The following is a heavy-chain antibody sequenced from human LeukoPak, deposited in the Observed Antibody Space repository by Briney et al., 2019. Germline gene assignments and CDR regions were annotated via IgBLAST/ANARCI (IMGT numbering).Heavy chain of an antibody. CDR1: GFTFDDYA. CDR2: ISWNSGDI. V-gene: IGHV3-9*01. CDR3: ASDRSSSTQAAEYFQH. J-gene: IGHJ1*01. Sequence: PGGSLRLSCAASGFTFDDYAMHWVRQPPGKGLEWVSGISWNSGDIRYADSVKGRFTISRDNAKNSLYLQMNSLRGEDTALYYCASDRSSSTQAAEYFQHWGQGTLVTVSS. D-gene: IGHD6-6*01.